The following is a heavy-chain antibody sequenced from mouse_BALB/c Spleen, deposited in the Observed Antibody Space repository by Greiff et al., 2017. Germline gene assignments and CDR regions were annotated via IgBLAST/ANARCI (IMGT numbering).Heavy chain of an antibody. CDR1: GFTFSSYT. V-gene: IGHV5-12-2*01. CDR3: ARHRSCNSFAY. D-gene: IGHD2-1*01. CDR2: ISNGGGST. J-gene: IGHJ3*01. Sequence: EVKLVESGGGLVQPGGSLKLSCAASGFTFSSYTMSWVRQTPEKRLEWVAYISNGGGSTYYPDTVKGRFTISRDNAKNTLYLQMSSLKSEDTAMYYCARHRSCNSFAYWGQGTLVTVSA.